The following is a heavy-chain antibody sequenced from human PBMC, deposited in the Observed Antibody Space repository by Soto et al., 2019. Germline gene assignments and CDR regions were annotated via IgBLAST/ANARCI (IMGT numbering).Heavy chain of an antibody. V-gene: IGHV4-39*01. CDR1: GGSISSSSYY. D-gene: IGHD3-3*01. CDR2: IYYSGST. Sequence: SETLSLTCTVSGGSISSSSYYWGWIRQPPGKGLEWIGSIYYSGSTYYNPSLKSRVTISVDTSKNQFSLKLSSVTAADTAVYYCARSTTIFGVVTNADFDYWGQGTLVTVSS. CDR3: ARSTTIFGVVTNADFDY. J-gene: IGHJ4*02.